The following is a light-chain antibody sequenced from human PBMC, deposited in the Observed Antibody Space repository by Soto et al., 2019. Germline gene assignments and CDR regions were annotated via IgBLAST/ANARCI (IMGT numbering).Light chain of an antibody. CDR2: DVS. CDR1: SSDVGGYNY. CDR3: SSYTSSSTPHV. J-gene: IGLJ1*01. V-gene: IGLV2-14*01. Sequence: QSVLTQPASVSGSPGQSITISCTGTSSDVGGYNYVSGYQQHPGKAPKLMIYDVSNRPSGVSNRFAGTKSGNTASLTISGLQAEDEADYYCSSYTSSSTPHVFGTGTKLTFL.